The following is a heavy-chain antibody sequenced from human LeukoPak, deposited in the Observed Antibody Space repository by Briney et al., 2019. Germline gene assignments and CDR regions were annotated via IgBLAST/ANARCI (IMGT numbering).Heavy chain of an antibody. J-gene: IGHJ4*02. Sequence: GGSLRLSCAASGFTFENYAMSWVRQAPGRGLEWVSGLSGSSRSTFYAESVRGRFYISRDNPKNTLYLQMHSLGVEDTAVYYCAKSYPYGEPHRGHFENWGQGTPVTVSS. D-gene: IGHD3-16*02. V-gene: IGHV3-23*01. CDR3: AKSYPYGEPHRGHFEN. CDR2: LSGSSRST. CDR1: GFTFENYA.